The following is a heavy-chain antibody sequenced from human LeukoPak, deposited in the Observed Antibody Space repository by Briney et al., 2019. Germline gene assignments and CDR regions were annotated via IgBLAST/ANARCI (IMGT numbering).Heavy chain of an antibody. J-gene: IGHJ4*02. D-gene: IGHD4-17*01. CDR1: GFTFSSNY. V-gene: IGHV3-53*01. CDR3: ARSGGPSGPTVTDY. Sequence: PGGSLRLSCAASGFTFSSNYMSWVRQAPGKGLEWVSVIYSGGSTYYADSVKGRFTISRDNSKNTLYLQMNSLRAEDTAVYYCARSGGPSGPTVTDYWGQGTLVTVSS. CDR2: IYSGGST.